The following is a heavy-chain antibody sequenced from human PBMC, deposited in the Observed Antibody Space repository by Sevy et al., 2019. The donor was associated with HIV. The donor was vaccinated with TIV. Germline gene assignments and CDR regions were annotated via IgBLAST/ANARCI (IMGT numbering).Heavy chain of an antibody. V-gene: IGHV3-33*01. CDR1: EFTFSSYG. CDR2: IWYDGSNK. D-gene: IGHD3-22*01. CDR3: ARDQYYDSSGSRFDY. Sequence: GGSLRLSCAASEFTFSSYGTHWVRQAPGKGLEWVAVIWYDGSNKYYADSVKGRFTISRDNSKNTLYLQMNSLRAEDTAVYYCARDQYYDSSGSRFDYWGQGTLVTVSS. J-gene: IGHJ4*02.